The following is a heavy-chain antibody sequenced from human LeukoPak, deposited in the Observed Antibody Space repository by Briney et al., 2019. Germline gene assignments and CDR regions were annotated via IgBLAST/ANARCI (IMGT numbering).Heavy chain of an antibody. CDR3: ARDLDSMIVVVETYFDY. CDR2: ISGSGDST. J-gene: IGHJ4*02. V-gene: IGHV3-23*01. D-gene: IGHD3-22*01. CDR1: GFTFRNYA. Sequence: PGESLRLSCAASGFTFRNYAMSWVRQAPGKGLEWVSAISGSGDSTYYADSVKGRFTISRDNSKNTLYLQMNSLKAEDTAIYYCARDLDSMIVVVETYFDYWGQGTLVTVSS.